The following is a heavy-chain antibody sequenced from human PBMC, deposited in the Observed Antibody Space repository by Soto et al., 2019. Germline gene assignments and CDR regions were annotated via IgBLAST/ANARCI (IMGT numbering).Heavy chain of an antibody. CDR3: ARSPRYDDYGDSYDAFDI. J-gene: IGHJ3*02. D-gene: IGHD4-17*01. CDR2: IYYSGST. CDR1: GGSISSYY. V-gene: IGHV4-59*08. Sequence: SETLSLTCTVSGGSISSYYWSWIRQPPGKGLEWIGYIYYSGSTNYNPSLKSRVTISVDTSKNQFSLKLSSLTAADTAVYYCARSPRYDDYGDSYDAFDIWGQGTMVTVSS.